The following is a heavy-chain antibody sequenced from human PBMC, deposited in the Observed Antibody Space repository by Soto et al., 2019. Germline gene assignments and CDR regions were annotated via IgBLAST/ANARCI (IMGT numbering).Heavy chain of an antibody. CDR3: ARDWYFYGSGSPNHMDV. CDR2: ISAHNGNS. CDR1: GYTFSNYG. D-gene: IGHD3-10*01. J-gene: IGHJ6*03. V-gene: IGHV1-18*01. Sequence: QVQLVQSGDEMRKPGASVKVSCQASGYTFSNYGITWVRQAPGQGHEWMGWISAHNGNSKYAQSLQGRLTLTTETSTSTAYMELRSLRSDDTAVYYCARDWYFYGSGSPNHMDVWGKGTTVSVSS.